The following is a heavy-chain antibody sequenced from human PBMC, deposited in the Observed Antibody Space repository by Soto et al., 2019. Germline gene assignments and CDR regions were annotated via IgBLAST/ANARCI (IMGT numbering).Heavy chain of an antibody. J-gene: IGHJ6*02. V-gene: IGHV1-69*13. CDR1: GGTFSSYA. D-gene: IGHD2-15*01. CDR2: IIPIFGTA. Sequence: SEKVSCKASGGTFSSYAISWVRQAPGQGLEWMGGIIPIFGTANYAQKFQGRVTITADESTSTAYMELSSLRSEDTAVYYCARDWLMGYCSGGSCYGEDSYYGMDVWGQGTTVTVSS. CDR3: ARDWLMGYCSGGSCYGEDSYYGMDV.